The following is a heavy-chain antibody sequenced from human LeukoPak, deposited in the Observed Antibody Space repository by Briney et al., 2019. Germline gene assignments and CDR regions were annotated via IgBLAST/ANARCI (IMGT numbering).Heavy chain of an antibody. CDR1: GYTFTTYG. CDR2: ISGYNGDT. CDR3: ARNRVTITTMRYVDP. Sequence: ASVKVSCKASGYTFTTYGISWVRQAPGQGLEWMGWISGYNGDTNYAQNFQGRVTMTTDTSTSTAYMELRSLRSDDTAVYYCARNRVTITTMRYVDPWGQGTRVTVSS. D-gene: IGHD4-11*01. J-gene: IGHJ5*02. V-gene: IGHV1-18*01.